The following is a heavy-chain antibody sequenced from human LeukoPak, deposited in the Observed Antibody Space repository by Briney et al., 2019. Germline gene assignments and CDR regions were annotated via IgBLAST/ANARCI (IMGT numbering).Heavy chain of an antibody. CDR1: GYTLTELS. Sequence: ASVKASCKVSGYTLTELSMHWVRQAPGKGLEWMGGFDPEDGETIYAQKFQGRVTMTEDTSTDTAYMELSSLRSEDTAVYYCATAVFGVAPGTGWFDPWGQGTLVTVSS. D-gene: IGHD3-3*01. CDR2: FDPEDGET. CDR3: ATAVFGVAPGTGWFDP. J-gene: IGHJ5*02. V-gene: IGHV1-24*01.